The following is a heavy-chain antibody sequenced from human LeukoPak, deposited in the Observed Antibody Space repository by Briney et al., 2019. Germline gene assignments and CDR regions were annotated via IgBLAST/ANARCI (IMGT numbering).Heavy chain of an antibody. V-gene: IGHV4-59*01. J-gene: IGHJ3*02. CDR1: GGSISSYY. Sequence: SETLSLTCTVSGGSISSYYWSWIRQPPGKGLEWIGYIYCSGSTNYNPSLKSRVTISVDTSKNQFSLKLSSVTAADTAVYYCARNPGSRFYDILTGYRDAFDIWGQGTMVTVSS. CDR2: IYCSGST. D-gene: IGHD3-9*01. CDR3: ARNPGSRFYDILTGYRDAFDI.